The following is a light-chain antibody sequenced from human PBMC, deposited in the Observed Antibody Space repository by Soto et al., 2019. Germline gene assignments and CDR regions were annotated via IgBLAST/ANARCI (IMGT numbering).Light chain of an antibody. CDR2: GVS. CDR1: QSVRSSY. J-gene: IGKJ1*01. CDR3: QQYGTSPRT. Sequence: EIVLTQSPGTLSLSPGKRATLSCRASQSVRSSYLAWYQQKLGQAPRLLIYGVSNRATGIPDRFSGSGSGTDFTLTISRLESEDFAVYYCQQYGTSPRTFGQGSKVEIK. V-gene: IGKV3-20*01.